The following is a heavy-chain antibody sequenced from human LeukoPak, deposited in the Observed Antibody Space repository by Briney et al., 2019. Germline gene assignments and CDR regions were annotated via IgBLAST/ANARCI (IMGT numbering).Heavy chain of an antibody. D-gene: IGHD2-2*01. V-gene: IGHV1-18*01. CDR3: ARDCSSTRGRCYYYMDV. CDR2: ISAYNGNT. CDR1: GYTFTSYG. Sequence: ASVKVSCKASGYTFTSYGIIWVRQAPGQGLEWMGWISAYNGNTNYAQKLQGRVTMTTDTSTSTAHMELRSLRSDDTAVYYCARDCSSTRGRCYYYMDVWGKGTTVTVSS. J-gene: IGHJ6*03.